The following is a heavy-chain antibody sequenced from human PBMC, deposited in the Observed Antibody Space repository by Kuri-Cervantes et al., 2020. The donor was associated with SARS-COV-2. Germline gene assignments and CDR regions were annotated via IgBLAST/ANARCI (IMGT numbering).Heavy chain of an antibody. CDR3: ARDHYYDSSGYSPPNYYYYGMDV. V-gene: IGHV3-30-3*01. D-gene: IGHD3-22*01. CDR1: AFTFSSYA. CDR2: ISYDGSNK. J-gene: IGHJ6*02. Sequence: GESLKISCAASAFTFSSYAMHWVRQAPGKGLEWVAVISYDGSNKYYADSVKGRFTISRDNSKNTLYLQMNSLRAEDTAVYYCARDHYYDSSGYSPPNYYYYGMDVWGQGTTVTVSS.